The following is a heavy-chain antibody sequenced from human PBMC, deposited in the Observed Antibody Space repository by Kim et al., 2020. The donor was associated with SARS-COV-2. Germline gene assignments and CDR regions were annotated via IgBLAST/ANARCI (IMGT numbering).Heavy chain of an antibody. J-gene: IGHJ4*02. V-gene: IGHV3-23*01. Sequence: GGSLRLSCVTSGFSFSTYAMSWVRQAPGKGLEWVSAISDSGGRTYYADSVKGRLTISRDNSKNTLYLQMNSLRAEDTAIYYCAKEVPIIRTTRGRSGTQFDYWGQGTLVTVSS. D-gene: IGHD1-1*01. CDR1: GFSFSTYA. CDR3: AKEVPIIRTTRGRSGTQFDY. CDR2: ISDSGGRT.